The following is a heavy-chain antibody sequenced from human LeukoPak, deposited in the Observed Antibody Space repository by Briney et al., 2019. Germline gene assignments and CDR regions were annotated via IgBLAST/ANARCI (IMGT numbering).Heavy chain of an antibody. CDR3: ARDWGVSARPGYMDV. CDR1: GGSFYTYY. V-gene: IGHV4-34*01. CDR2: INHTGTT. D-gene: IGHD6-6*01. Sequence: SETLSLTCAVYGGSFYTYYWNWIRQSPGKGLEWIGEINHTGTTNYNPSLKSRFTISVDTSKNQFSLKLTSVTAADTAVYYCARDWGVSARPGYMDVWGKGTTVTVSS. J-gene: IGHJ6*03.